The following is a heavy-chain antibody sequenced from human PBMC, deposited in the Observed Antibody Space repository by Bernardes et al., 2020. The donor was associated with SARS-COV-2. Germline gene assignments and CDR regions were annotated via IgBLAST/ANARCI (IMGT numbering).Heavy chain of an antibody. J-gene: IGHJ6*02. V-gene: IGHV4-39*01. D-gene: IGHD2-21*02. CDR3: AGSSCGSDCYLGGLRSWEYGMDG. Sequence: SETLSLTCTVSGGSISSSNYYWVWHPPPPGKGLESLVSIYFSGNTYSNPSLQRRVSESVDTSKNQFPLRLSSVTAADTAVYYCAGSSCGSDCYLGGLRSWEYGMDGWGQGTTVTVS. CDR2: IYFSGNT. CDR1: GGSISSSNYY.